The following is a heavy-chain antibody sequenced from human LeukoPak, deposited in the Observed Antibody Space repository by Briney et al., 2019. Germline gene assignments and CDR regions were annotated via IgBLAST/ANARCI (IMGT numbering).Heavy chain of an antibody. CDR3: AELGITMIGGV. Sequence: GGSLRLSCAASGFTFSSYAMSWVRQAPGKGLEWVSAISGSGSTIYYADSVKGRFTISRDNAKNSLYLQMNSLRAEDTAVYYCAELGITMIGGVWGKGTTVTISS. J-gene: IGHJ6*04. V-gene: IGHV3-23*01. CDR2: ISGSGSTI. CDR1: GFTFSSYA. D-gene: IGHD3-10*02.